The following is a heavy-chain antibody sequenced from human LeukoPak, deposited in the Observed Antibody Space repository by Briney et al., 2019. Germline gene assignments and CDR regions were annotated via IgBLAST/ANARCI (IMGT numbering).Heavy chain of an antibody. D-gene: IGHD3-16*01. CDR2: ISAYKGNT. Sequence: GASVKVSCKASGYTFSNYAITWVRQAPGQGLEWMGWISAYKGNTRYAQKFQDRVTMTTDTPTSTAYMELSSLRSEDTAVYYCARDLGSTSPYYYYYYMDVWGKGTTVTVSS. CDR3: ARDLGSTSPYYYYYYMDV. J-gene: IGHJ6*03. CDR1: GYTFSNYA. V-gene: IGHV1-18*01.